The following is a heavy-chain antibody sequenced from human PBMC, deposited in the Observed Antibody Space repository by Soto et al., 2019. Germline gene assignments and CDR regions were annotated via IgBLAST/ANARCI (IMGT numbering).Heavy chain of an antibody. CDR3: ARNIGYCSSTSCFTAYFQH. D-gene: IGHD2-2*01. V-gene: IGHV1-69*06. CDR1: GGTFSSYA. Sequence: SVKVSCKASGGTFSSYAISWVRQAPGQGLEWMGGIIPIFGTANYAQKFQGRVTITADKSTSTAYMELSSLRSEDTAVYYCARNIGYCSSTSCFTAYFQHWGQGTLVTVSS. J-gene: IGHJ1*01. CDR2: IIPIFGTA.